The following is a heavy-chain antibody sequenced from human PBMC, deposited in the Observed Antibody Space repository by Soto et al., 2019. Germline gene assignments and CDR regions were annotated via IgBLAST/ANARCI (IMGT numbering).Heavy chain of an antibody. V-gene: IGHV4-59*01. D-gene: IGHD3-22*01. CDR3: ARSREMYYYDNSAYYAH. CDR2: VSFRGTT. J-gene: IGHJ4*02. Sequence: SETLSLTCPVSGDSISSYYWNWIRQSPGKELEWIGYVSFRGTTSYNPSLESRVTISVDTSKNQFSLKLSSVTAADTAVYFCARSREMYYYDNSAYYAHWGQGTLVTVSS. CDR1: GDSISSYY.